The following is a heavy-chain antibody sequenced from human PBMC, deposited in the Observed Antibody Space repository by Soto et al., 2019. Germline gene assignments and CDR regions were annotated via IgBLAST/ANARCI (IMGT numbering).Heavy chain of an antibody. CDR1: GFTLSGRS. CDR3: ARGWFGPDV. D-gene: IGHD3-10*01. V-gene: IGHV3-74*01. CDR2: IDNAGTDS. J-gene: IGHJ6*04. Sequence: EVQLVESGGGLVQPGGSLRLSCAASGFTLSGRSMHGVRQAPGKGLVWVSGIDNAGTDSTYADSAKGRFTSSRDNAKNMLYLQMNSLRVEDTAVYYCARGWFGPDVWGKGTTVTVSS.